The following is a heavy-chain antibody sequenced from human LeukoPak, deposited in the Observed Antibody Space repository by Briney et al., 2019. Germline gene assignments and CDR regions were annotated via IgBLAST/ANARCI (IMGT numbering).Heavy chain of an antibody. CDR1: GGSFSGYY. V-gene: IGHV4-34*01. D-gene: IGHD3-22*01. J-gene: IGHJ4*02. CDR2: INHSGST. CDR3: ARRRITMIVVVITPFDY. Sequence: SETLSLTCAVYGGSFSGYYWRWIRQPPGKGLEWIGEINHSGSTNYNPSLKSRVTISVDTSKNQFSLKLSSVTAADTAVYYCARRRITMIVVVITPFDYWGQGTLVTVSS.